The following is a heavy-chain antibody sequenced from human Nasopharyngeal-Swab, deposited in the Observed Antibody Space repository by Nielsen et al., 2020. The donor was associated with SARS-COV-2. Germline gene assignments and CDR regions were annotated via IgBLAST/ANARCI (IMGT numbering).Heavy chain of an antibody. CDR2: ISPSSSDT. V-gene: IGHV3-11*06. CDR1: GFTFSDHY. J-gene: IGHJ6*02. Sequence: GESLKISCAASGFTFSDHYMTWIRQAPGKGLEWVLYISPSSSDTNYAGSVKGRFAISRDNAKNSLYLQMNSLRAEDTAVYYCARGHYGLDVWGQGTTVTVSS. CDR3: ARGHYGLDV.